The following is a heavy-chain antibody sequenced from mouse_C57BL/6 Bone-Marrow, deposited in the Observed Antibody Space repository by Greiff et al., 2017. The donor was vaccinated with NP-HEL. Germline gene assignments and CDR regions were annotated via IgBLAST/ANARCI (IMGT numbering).Heavy chain of an antibody. D-gene: IGHD2-3*01. J-gene: IGHJ1*03. V-gene: IGHV1-7*01. CDR1: GYTFTSYW. CDR2: INPSSGYT. CDR3: ARPLYDSDWYFDV. Sequence: VQLQQSGAELAKPGASVKLSCKASGYTFTSYWMHWVKQRPGQGLEWIGYINPSSGYTKYNQKFKDKATLTADKSSSTAYMQLSSLTYEDSAVYYCARPLYDSDWYFDVWGTGTTVTVSS.